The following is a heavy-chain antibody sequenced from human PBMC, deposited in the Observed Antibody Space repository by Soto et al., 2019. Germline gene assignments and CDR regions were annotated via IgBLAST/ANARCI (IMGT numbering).Heavy chain of an antibody. Sequence: PGGSLRLSCAASGFTFSSYAMSWVRQAPGKGLELVSAISAGGGNTYYADSVKGRFTISRDNSKNTLYLQMNSLRAEDTAVYYCAKRDRFGSGSYFNRGDAFNIWGQGTMVTVSS. CDR3: AKRDRFGSGSYFNRGDAFNI. J-gene: IGHJ3*02. V-gene: IGHV3-23*01. D-gene: IGHD3-10*01. CDR2: ISAGGGNT. CDR1: GFTFSSYA.